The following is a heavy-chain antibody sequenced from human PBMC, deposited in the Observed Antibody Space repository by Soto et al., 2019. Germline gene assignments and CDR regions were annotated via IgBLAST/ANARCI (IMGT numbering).Heavy chain of an antibody. CDR2: IIPILGIA. CDR3: ARLRGGIAVAGD. CDR1: GGTFSSYT. V-gene: IGHV1-69*02. J-gene: IGHJ4*02. D-gene: IGHD6-19*01. Sequence: QVQLVQSGAEVKKPGSSVKVSCKASGGTFSSYTISWVRQAPGQGLEWMGRIIPILGIANYAQKFQGRVTITADKSTSTDYMELSSLRSEDTAVYYCARLRGGIAVAGDWGQGTLVTVSS.